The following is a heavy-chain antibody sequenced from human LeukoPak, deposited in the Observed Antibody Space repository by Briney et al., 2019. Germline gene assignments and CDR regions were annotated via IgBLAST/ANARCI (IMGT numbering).Heavy chain of an antibody. CDR2: ISYDGSNK. V-gene: IGHV3-30-3*01. D-gene: IGHD2/OR15-2a*01. CDR1: GFTFSSYV. Sequence: GGSLRLSCAASGFTFSSYVMHWVRQAPGKGLEWVAVISYDGSNKYYADSVKGRFTISRDNSKNTLYLQMNSLRAEDTAVYCCARMLYDYYGMDVWGQGTTVTVSS. CDR3: ARMLYDYYGMDV. J-gene: IGHJ6*02.